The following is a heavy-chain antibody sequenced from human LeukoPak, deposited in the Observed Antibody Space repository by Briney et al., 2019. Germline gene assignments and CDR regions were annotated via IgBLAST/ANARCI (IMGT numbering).Heavy chain of an antibody. V-gene: IGHV4-4*07. CDR2: IYTSGST. D-gene: IGHD3-10*01. CDR3: ARVPYYYGSGSYGPYYMDV. Sequence: NPSETLSLTCTVSGGSISSYYWSWIRQPAGKGLEWIGRIYTSGSTNYNPSLKSRVTMSVDTSKNQFSLKLSSVTAADTAVYYCARVPYYYGSGSYGPYYMDVWGKGTTVTVSS. J-gene: IGHJ6*03. CDR1: GGSISSYY.